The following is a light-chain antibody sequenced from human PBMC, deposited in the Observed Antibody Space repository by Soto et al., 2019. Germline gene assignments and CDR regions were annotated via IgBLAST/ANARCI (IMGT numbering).Light chain of an antibody. CDR1: SGHSSYA. CDR2: LNSDGSH. Sequence: QPVRTQSPSASASLGASVKLTWTQSSGHSSYAIAWHQQQPEKGPRYLMKLNSDGSHSKGDGIPDRFSGSSSGAERYLTISSLQSEDEADYYGQTWGTGIHWVFGGGTKLTVL. V-gene: IGLV4-69*01. CDR3: QTWGTGIHWV. J-gene: IGLJ3*02.